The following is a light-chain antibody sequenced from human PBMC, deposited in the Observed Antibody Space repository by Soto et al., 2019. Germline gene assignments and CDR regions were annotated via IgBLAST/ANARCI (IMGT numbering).Light chain of an antibody. CDR3: MQALQTPYT. CDR2: LGS. CDR1: QRLLHSNGNNF. V-gene: IGKV2-28*01. Sequence: EIVMTQSPPSLTVTPGEPASISCRSSQRLLHSNGNNFLDCYLQKPGQSPQLLIYLGSNRASGVPDRVSGSAAGTDFTLKISRVEAEDVGVYYCMQALQTPYTFAQGTKMEIK. J-gene: IGKJ2*01.